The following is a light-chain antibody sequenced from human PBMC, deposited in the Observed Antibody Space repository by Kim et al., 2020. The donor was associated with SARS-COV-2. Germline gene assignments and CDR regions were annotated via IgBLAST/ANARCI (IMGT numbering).Light chain of an antibody. Sequence: EIVMTQSPATLSVSPGEGAILSCRASQSVSSKLAWYQQKPGQAPRLLIYGASTRAIGIPARFSGSGSGTEFTLTISSLQSEDFAVYYCQQYYNWPPLTFGGGTKLEI. CDR3: QQYYNWPPLT. CDR1: QSVSSK. CDR2: GAS. J-gene: IGKJ4*01. V-gene: IGKV3-15*01.